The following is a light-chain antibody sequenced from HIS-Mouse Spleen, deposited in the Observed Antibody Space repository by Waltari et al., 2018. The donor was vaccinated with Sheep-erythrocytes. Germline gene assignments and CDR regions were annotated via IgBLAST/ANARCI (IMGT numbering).Light chain of an antibody. CDR2: DVS. CDR1: SSDGGGCNY. CDR3: CSYAGSYNHV. V-gene: IGLV2-11*01. J-gene: IGLJ1*01. Sequence: QSALTQPRSVSGSPGQSVTISCTGTSSDGGGCNYVPGYQQHPGKAPKHMIYDVSKRPSGVPDRFSGSKSGNTASLTISGLQAEDEADYYCCSYAGSYNHVFATGTKVTVL.